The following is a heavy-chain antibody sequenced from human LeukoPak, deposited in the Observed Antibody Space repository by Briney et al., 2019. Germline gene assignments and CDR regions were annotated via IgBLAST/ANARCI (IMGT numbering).Heavy chain of an antibody. CDR1: GDTFNNYV. Sequence: SVKVSCKPSGDTFNNYVITWVRQAPGQGLKWMGGVIPIFNTPNYAQKFQGRVSITTDESTHTSYMELRSLRSEDTAVYYCSRVDRYHFYMDVWGKGTTVPVSS. J-gene: IGHJ6*03. V-gene: IGHV1-69*05. CDR3: SRVDRYHFYMDV. CDR2: VIPIFNTP.